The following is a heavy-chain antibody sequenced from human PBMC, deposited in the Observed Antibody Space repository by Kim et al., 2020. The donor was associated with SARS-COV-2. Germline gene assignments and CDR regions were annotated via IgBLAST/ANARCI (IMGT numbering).Heavy chain of an antibody. V-gene: IGHV3-33*01. CDR2: IWYDGSNK. Sequence: GGSLRLSCAASGFTFSSYGMHWVRQAPGKGLEWVAVIWYDGSNKYYADSVKGRFTISRDNSKNTLYLQMNSLRAEDTAVYYCARDLGFAMATTPLEEGFCYWGQGTLVTVSS. J-gene: IGHJ4*02. CDR3: ARDLGFAMATTPLEEGFCY. CDR1: GFTFSSYG. D-gene: IGHD5-12*01.